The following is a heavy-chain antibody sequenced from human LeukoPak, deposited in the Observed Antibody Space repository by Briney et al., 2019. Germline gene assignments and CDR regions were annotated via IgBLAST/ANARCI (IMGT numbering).Heavy chain of an antibody. CDR1: GYTFTGYY. Sequence: GASVKVSCKASGYTFTGYYMHWVRQAPGQGLEWMGWINPNSGGTNYAQKFQGRVTMTRDTSISTAYMELSRLRSDDTAVYYCARTPSRLNHYGDSAADSWGQGTLVTVSS. J-gene: IGHJ4*02. CDR3: ARTPSRLNHYGDSAADS. CDR2: INPNSGGT. D-gene: IGHD4-17*01. V-gene: IGHV1-2*02.